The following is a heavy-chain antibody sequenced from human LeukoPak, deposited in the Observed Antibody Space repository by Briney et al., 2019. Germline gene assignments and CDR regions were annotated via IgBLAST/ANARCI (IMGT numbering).Heavy chain of an antibody. CDR2: IPSSGSTI. CDR1: GFTFSTYE. V-gene: IGHV3-48*03. Sequence: GGSLRLSCAASGFTFSTYEMNWVRQAPGKGLEWVSYIPSSGSTIYYVDSVKGRFTISRDNAENSLYLQMNSLRVEDTAVYYCAREATGATGYFDYWGQGTLVTVSS. D-gene: IGHD1-26*01. CDR3: AREATGATGYFDY. J-gene: IGHJ4*02.